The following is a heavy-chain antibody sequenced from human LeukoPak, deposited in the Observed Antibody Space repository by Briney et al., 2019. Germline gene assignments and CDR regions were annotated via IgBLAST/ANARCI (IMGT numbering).Heavy chain of an antibody. CDR2: VYHSGST. J-gene: IGHJ4*02. CDR3: ARHGNTMVREVITYPFDY. Sequence: SETLSLTCTVSGGSISNYYWSWIRQPPGKGLEWIGYVYHSGSTNYNPSLKGRVTMSVDTSKNQFSLKLTSVTAADTAVYYCARHGNTMVREVITYPFDYWGQGTLVTVSS. V-gene: IGHV4-59*08. CDR1: GGSISNYY. D-gene: IGHD3-10*01.